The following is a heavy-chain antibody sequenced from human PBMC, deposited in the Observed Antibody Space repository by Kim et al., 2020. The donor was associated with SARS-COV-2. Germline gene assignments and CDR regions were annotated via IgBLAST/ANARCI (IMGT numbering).Heavy chain of an antibody. CDR2: DK. CDR3: AHGNYGPFDY. J-gene: IGHJ4*02. Sequence: DKRYSPSLKSRLTITKDTSKNQVVLTMTNMDPVDTATYYCAHGNYGPFDYWGQGTLVTVSS. D-gene: IGHD4-17*01. V-gene: IGHV2-5*01.